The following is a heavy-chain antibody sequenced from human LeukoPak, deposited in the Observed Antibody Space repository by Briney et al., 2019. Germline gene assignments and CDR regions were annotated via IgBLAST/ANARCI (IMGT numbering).Heavy chain of an antibody. CDR3: AKLGDSSLRFIDY. Sequence: PGGSLRLSCAASGFTFSSYWMHWLRQAPGKGLVWVSRINSDGSSITYADSVKGRFTISRDNAKNTLYLQMNSLRAEDTAIYYCAKLGDSSLRFIDYWGQGALVTVSS. CDR1: GFTFSSYW. CDR2: INSDGSSI. V-gene: IGHV3-74*01. D-gene: IGHD3-3*01. J-gene: IGHJ4*02.